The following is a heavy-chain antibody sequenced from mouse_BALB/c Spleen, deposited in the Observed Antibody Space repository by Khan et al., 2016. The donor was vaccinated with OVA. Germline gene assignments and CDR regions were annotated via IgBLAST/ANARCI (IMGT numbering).Heavy chain of an antibody. CDR3: AREGDGGGLAY. CDR2: IRNRGTTP. Sequence: EVELVESGGGFMQPGGSLTLSCATSGFTFTDYYMYWVRQTPEKRLEWVAYIRNRGTTPYYSDTVRGRFTISRDNAKTTLYLQMSRLQSEDTAIYDCAREGDGGGLAYWGQGTLVTVSA. J-gene: IGHJ3*01. V-gene: IGHV5-12*02. CDR1: GFTFTDYY. D-gene: IGHD1-1*02.